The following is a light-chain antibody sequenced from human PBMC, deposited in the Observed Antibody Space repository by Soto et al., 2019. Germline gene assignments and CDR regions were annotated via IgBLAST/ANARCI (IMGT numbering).Light chain of an antibody. J-gene: IGLJ1*01. CDR1: SSNIGGNT. Sequence: QSVLTQPPSASGTPGQRVTISCSGSSSNIGGNTVSWYQQFPGTAPKLLIYTNNQRPSGVPDRFSGSKSDTSASLAISALQSEDEAHYYCAAWYDSLNGHVFGTGTKVTVL. CDR3: AAWYDSLNGHV. CDR2: TNN. V-gene: IGLV1-44*01.